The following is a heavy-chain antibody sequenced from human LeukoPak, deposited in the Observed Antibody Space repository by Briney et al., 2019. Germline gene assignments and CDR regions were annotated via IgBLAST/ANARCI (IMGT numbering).Heavy chain of an antibody. CDR3: ARRSGGSGSYWFDP. CDR1: GYLFSNYW. CDR2: IYPGDSDT. D-gene: IGHD3-10*01. Sequence: GESLKISCKVSGYLFSNYWIDWVRQMPGKGLEWMGIIYPGDSDTRYSPSFQGQVTISADKSISTAYLQWSSLKASDTAMYYCARRSGGSGSYWFDPWGQGTLVTVSS. J-gene: IGHJ5*02. V-gene: IGHV5-51*01.